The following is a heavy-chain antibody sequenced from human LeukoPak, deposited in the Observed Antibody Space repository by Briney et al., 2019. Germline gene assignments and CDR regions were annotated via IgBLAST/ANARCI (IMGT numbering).Heavy chain of an antibody. J-gene: IGHJ5*02. Sequence: SETLSLTCTVSGASISSGSYYWSWIRQPAGKGLEWIGRIYTSGSTNHNPSLKSRVTISVDTSKNQFSLKLSSVTAADTAVYYCARDTRVRYCSSTSCTYNWFDPWGQGTLVTVSS. CDR2: IYTSGST. CDR3: ARDTRVRYCSSTSCTYNWFDP. V-gene: IGHV4-61*02. CDR1: GASISSGSYY. D-gene: IGHD2-2*01.